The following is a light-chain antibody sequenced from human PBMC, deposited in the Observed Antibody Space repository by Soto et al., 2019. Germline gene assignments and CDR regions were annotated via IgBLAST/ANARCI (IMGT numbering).Light chain of an antibody. CDR3: QHSYRYHLS. CDR1: QNLRSS. V-gene: IGKV1-39*01. Sequence: DIQLTQSPSSLSASAGDRVTITCRATQNLRSSLNWYQQKPGKAPKLLLYAASSLQSAAPSRFRGTGSGTDLSLTSGSRQPQDFATYYCQHSYRYHLSLGGWPKVDI. CDR2: AAS. J-gene: IGKJ4*01.